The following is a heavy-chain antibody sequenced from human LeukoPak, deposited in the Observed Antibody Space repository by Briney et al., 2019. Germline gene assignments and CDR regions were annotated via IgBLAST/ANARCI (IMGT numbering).Heavy chain of an antibody. CDR2: INPNSGGT. D-gene: IGHD1-26*01. CDR3: ARDRPLYSGSYYDGGLDY. J-gene: IGHJ4*02. Sequence: ASVKVSCKASGYTFTGYYMHWVRQAPGQGLEWMGWINPNSGGTNYAQKFQGRVTMTRDTSISTAYMELSRLRSDDTAVYYCARDRPLYSGSYYDGGLDYWGQGTLVTVSS. CDR1: GYTFTGYY. V-gene: IGHV1-2*02.